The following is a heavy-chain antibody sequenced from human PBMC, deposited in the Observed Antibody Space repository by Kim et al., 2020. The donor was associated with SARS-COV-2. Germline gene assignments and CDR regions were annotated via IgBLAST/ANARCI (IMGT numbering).Heavy chain of an antibody. CDR3: ARGAYGDY. CDR2: ISDSGSTR. Sequence: GGSLRLSCTAFGFSLSDHYMTWIRQAPGKGQEWISYISDSGSTRHHSDSVRGRFTITRDNANNSLYLQMNGLRAEDTAVYYCARGAYGDYWGQGSPVTVSS. D-gene: IGHD3-10*01. V-gene: IGHV3-11*04. J-gene: IGHJ4*02. CDR1: GFSLSDHY.